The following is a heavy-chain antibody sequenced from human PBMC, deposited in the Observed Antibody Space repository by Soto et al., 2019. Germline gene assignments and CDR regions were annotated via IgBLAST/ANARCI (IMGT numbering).Heavy chain of an antibody. CDR1: GGSITNSNW. D-gene: IGHD1-26*01. V-gene: IGHV4-4*02. J-gene: IGHJ4*02. CDR2: IYHAGST. Sequence: SETLSLTCTVSGGSITNSNWWSWVRLPPAKGLEWIGDIYHAGSTKYNPSLERRVTMSVDTSNNQFGLTLTSVTAADTAVYFCARGPPIVGNTRPLESWGQGTLVTVSS. CDR3: ARGPPIVGNTRPLES.